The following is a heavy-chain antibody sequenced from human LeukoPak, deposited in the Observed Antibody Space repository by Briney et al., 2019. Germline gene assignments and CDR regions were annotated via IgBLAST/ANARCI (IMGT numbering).Heavy chain of an antibody. D-gene: IGHD4-17*01. V-gene: IGHV4-30-4*01. Sequence: SQTLSLTCTVSGGSISSGDYYWSWIRQPPGKGLEWIGYIYYSGSTYYNPSLKSRVTISVDTSKNQFSLKLSSVTAADTAVYYCARDSSDYGDDYWGQGTLVAVSS. CDR3: ARDSSDYGDDY. CDR2: IYYSGST. CDR1: GGSISSGDYY. J-gene: IGHJ4*02.